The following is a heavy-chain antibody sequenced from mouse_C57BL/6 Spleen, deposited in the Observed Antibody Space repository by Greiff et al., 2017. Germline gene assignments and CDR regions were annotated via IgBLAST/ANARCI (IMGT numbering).Heavy chain of an antibody. CDR1: GFSLTSYA. CDR3: ARRGLLREGYFDV. Sequence: QVQLQQSGPGLVAPSQSLSITCTVSGFSLTSYAISWVRQPPGKGLEWLGVIWPGGGTNYNSALKSRLSISKDNSKSQVFLKMNSLRTDDTARYYCARRGLLREGYFDVWGTGTTVTVSS. D-gene: IGHD1-1*01. J-gene: IGHJ1*03. V-gene: IGHV2-9-1*01. CDR2: IWPGGGT.